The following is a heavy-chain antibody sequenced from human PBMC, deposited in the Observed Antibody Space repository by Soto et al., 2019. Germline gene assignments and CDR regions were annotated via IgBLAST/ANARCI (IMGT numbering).Heavy chain of an antibody. Sequence: EVHLLESGGGLVQPGGSLRLSCAASGFTFSNYAMSWVRQAPGKGLEWVSSVRRSADITYYADSVKGRFTISRDNSKTTRYLQMSSLRVEDPAVNYGAVDPTGDYAGAFETWGQGQWSPSLQ. V-gene: IGHV3-23*01. CDR1: GFTFSNYA. D-gene: IGHD4-17*01. CDR3: AVDPTGDYAGAFET. CDR2: VRRSADIT. J-gene: IGHJ3*02.